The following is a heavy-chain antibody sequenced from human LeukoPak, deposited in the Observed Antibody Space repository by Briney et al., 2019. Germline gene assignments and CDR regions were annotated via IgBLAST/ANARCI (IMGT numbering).Heavy chain of an antibody. CDR2: ISYDGSNK. V-gene: IGHV3-30*04. J-gene: IGHJ4*02. CDR3: ARDLWPLSVVTLHGY. D-gene: IGHD2-15*01. Sequence: GRSLRLSCAASGFTFSSYAMHWVRQAPGKGLEWVAVISYDGSNKYYADSVKGRFTISRDNSKNTLSLQMNSLRAEDTAVYYCARDLWPLSVVTLHGYWGQGTLVTVSS. CDR1: GFTFSSYA.